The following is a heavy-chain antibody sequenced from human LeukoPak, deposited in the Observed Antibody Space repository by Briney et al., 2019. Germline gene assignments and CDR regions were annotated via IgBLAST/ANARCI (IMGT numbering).Heavy chain of an antibody. V-gene: IGHV3-48*01. CDR1: GFTFSNAW. CDR2: ISSSSSTI. D-gene: IGHD3-22*01. Sequence: GGSLRLSCAASGFTFSNAWMSWVRQAPGKGLEWVSYISSSSSTIYYADSVKGRFTISRDNAKNSLYLQINSLRAEDTAVYYCARDYYYDSSGYFKDDDSDDAFDIWGQGTMVTVSS. CDR3: ARDYYYDSSGYFKDDDSDDAFDI. J-gene: IGHJ3*02.